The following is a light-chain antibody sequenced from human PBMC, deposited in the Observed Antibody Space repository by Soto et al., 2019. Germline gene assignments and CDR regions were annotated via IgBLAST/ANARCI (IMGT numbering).Light chain of an antibody. CDR3: QQRTNWPSST. Sequence: EIVLTQSPATLSLSPGERATLSCRAIQSVRSYLAWYQQKPGQAPRLLIHDASSRATGIPARFSGSGSGTDFTLTISSLEPADFAVYYCQQRTNWPSSTFGQGTRLEIK. CDR1: QSVRSY. J-gene: IGKJ5*01. V-gene: IGKV3-11*01. CDR2: DAS.